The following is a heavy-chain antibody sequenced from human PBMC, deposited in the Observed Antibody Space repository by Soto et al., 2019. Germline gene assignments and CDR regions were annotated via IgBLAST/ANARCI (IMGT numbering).Heavy chain of an antibody. D-gene: IGHD6-19*01. CDR2: ISSSSSTI. J-gene: IGHJ3*02. V-gene: IGHV3-48*01. CDR1: GFTFSSYS. CDR3: ARDSSGWDDAFDI. Sequence: PGGSLRLSCAASGFTFSSYSMNWVRQAPGKGLEWVSYISSSSSTIYYADSVKGRFTISRDNAKNSLYLQMNSLRAEDTAVYYCARDSSGWDDAFDIWGQGTMVTVSS.